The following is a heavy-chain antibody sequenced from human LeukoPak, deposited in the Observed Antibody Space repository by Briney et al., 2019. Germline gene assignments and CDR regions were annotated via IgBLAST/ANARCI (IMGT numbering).Heavy chain of an antibody. D-gene: IGHD7-27*01. CDR1: RFIFSNYA. J-gene: IGHJ4*02. CDR2: ISAGAGST. CDR3: AKQLGISNHFDS. Sequence: GGSLRLSCAASRFIFSNYAMSWVRQAPGKGLEWVSAISAGAGSTYYADSVKGRFTISRGNSKNTLYLQMNSLRVEDTALYYCAKQLGISNHFDSWGQGTLVTVSS. V-gene: IGHV3-23*01.